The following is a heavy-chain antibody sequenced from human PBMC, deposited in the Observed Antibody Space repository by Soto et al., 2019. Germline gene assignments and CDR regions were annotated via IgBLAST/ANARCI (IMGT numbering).Heavy chain of an antibody. Sequence: PSQTLSLTCAISGDSVPSNSAAWNWIRQSPSRGLEWLGRTYYRSKWYNDYAVSVKSRITINPDTSKNQFSLQLNSVTPEDTAVYYCARDLEASKLRFLEWLPNSPYYFDYWGQGTLVTVSS. CDR1: GDSVPSNSAA. CDR3: ARDLEASKLRFLEWLPNSPYYFDY. J-gene: IGHJ4*02. V-gene: IGHV6-1*01. CDR2: TYYRSKWYN. D-gene: IGHD3-3*01.